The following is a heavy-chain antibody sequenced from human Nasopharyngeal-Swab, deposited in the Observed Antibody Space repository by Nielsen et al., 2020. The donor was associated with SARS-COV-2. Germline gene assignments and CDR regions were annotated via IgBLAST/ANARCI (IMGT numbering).Heavy chain of an antibody. Sequence: WVRQAPGQGLEWMGIINPSGGSTSYAQKFQGRVTMTRDTSISTAYMELSRLRSDDTAVYYCARDLGYSGYDWGYWGQGTLVTVSS. D-gene: IGHD5-12*01. CDR2: INPSGGST. V-gene: IGHV1-46*01. CDR3: ARDLGYSGYDWGY. J-gene: IGHJ4*02.